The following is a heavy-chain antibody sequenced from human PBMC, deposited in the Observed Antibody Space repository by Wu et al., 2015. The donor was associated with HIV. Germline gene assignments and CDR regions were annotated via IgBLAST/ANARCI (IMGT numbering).Heavy chain of an antibody. CDR3: AREVRGSSVGWFDP. V-gene: IGHV1-8*01. CDR1: GYTFTSYD. Sequence: QVQLVQSGAEVKKPGASVKVSCKASGYTFTSYDINWVRQATGQGLEWMGWMNPNSGNTGYAQKFQGRVTMTRDTSISTAYMELSRLRSDDTAVYYCAREVRGSSVGWFDPWGQGTLVTVSS. D-gene: IGHD3-10*01. J-gene: IGHJ5*02. CDR2: MNPNSGNT.